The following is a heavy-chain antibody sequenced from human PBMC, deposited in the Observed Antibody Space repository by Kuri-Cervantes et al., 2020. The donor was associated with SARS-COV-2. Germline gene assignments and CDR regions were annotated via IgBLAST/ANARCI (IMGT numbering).Heavy chain of an antibody. CDR2: INPSGGST. D-gene: IGHD5-24*01. J-gene: IGHJ4*02. V-gene: IGHV1-46*04. CDR1: GGTFSSYT. CDR3: AKMAQMATITGFDY. Sequence: ASVKVSCKASGGTFSSYTISWVRQAPGQGLEWMGMINPSGGSTIYAQKLQGRVTMTRDTSTSTVYMELSSLRSEDTAVYYCAKMAQMATITGFDYWGQGTLVTVSS.